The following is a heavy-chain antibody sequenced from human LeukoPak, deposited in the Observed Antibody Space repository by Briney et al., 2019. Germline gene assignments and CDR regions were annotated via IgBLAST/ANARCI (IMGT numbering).Heavy chain of an antibody. CDR1: GGSISSGGYY. Sequence: SETLSLTCTVSGGSISSGGYYWSWIRQHPGKGLEWIGYIYYSGSTYYNPSLKSRVTISVDTSKDQFSLKLSSVTAADTAVYYCARDSYYDSSGYSWGQGTLVTVSS. CDR2: IYYSGST. J-gene: IGHJ4*02. CDR3: ARDSYYDSSGYS. D-gene: IGHD3-22*01. V-gene: IGHV4-31*03.